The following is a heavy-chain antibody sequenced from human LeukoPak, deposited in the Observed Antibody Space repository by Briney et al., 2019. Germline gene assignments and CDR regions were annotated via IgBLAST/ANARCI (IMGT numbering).Heavy chain of an antibody. D-gene: IGHD5-24*01. Sequence: GGSLRLSCAASGFTFSSYSMNWVRQAPGKGLEWVSSISSSSSYIYYADSVKGRFTISRDNAKNSLYLQMNSLRAEDTALYYCAKSRSMATTSAFDYWGQGTLVTVSS. J-gene: IGHJ4*02. CDR1: GFTFSSYS. V-gene: IGHV3-21*04. CDR2: ISSSSSYI. CDR3: AKSRSMATTSAFDY.